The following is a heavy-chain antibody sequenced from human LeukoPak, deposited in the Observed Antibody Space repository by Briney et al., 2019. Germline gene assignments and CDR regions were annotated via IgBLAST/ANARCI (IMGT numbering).Heavy chain of an antibody. CDR1: GYTLTELS. J-gene: IGHJ4*02. D-gene: IGHD5-18*01. CDR2: FDPEDGET. V-gene: IGHV1-24*01. CDR3: ATKVLRNGYTYGFGYS. Sequence: VASVTVSCKVSGYTLTELSMHWVRQAPGKGLEWMGGFDPEDGETIYAQKFQGRVTMTEDTSTDTAYMELSSLRSEDTAVYYCATKVLRNGYTYGFGYSWGQGTLVTVSS.